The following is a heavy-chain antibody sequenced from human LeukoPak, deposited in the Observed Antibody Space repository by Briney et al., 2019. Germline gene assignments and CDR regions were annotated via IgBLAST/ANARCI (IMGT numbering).Heavy chain of an antibody. V-gene: IGHV1-18*01. J-gene: IGHJ4*02. CDR3: ARATYYYDISGYYHPGYFDY. D-gene: IGHD3-22*01. CDR2: ISAYNGNT. Sequence: GASVKVSCKASGYTFTSYGISWVRQAPGQGLEWMGWISAYNGNTNYAQKLQGRVTMTTDTSTSTAYMELRSLRSDDTAVYYCARATYYYDISGYYHPGYFDYWCQGTLVTVSS. CDR1: GYTFTSYG.